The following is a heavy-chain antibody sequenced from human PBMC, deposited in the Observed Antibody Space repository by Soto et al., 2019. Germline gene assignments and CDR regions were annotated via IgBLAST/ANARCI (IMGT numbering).Heavy chain of an antibody. CDR3: ARGGSSSDNGMDV. J-gene: IGHJ6*02. CDR2: ISSRSYTI. Sequence: EVQLVESGGGLVQPGGSLRLSCAASGFSFSTYTMNWVRQAPGKGLEWVSCISSRSYTIYYVDSVKGRFTISRDNAKNSLYLQRNSLRDEDTAVYYWARGGSSSDNGMDVWGQGTTVTVSS. CDR1: GFSFSTYT. V-gene: IGHV3-48*02. D-gene: IGHD6-6*01.